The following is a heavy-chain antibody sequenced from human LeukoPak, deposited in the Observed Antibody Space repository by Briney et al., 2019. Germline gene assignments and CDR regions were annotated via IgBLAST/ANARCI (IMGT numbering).Heavy chain of an antibody. CDR1: GDTIIKYY. V-gene: IGHV4-4*07. J-gene: IGHJ3*02. Sequence: SETLSLTCTVSGDTIIKYYWSWVRQPAGKGLEWIGRIYATGNTNYNPSLRSRVTMSLDTSTNQLSLKLNSVTAADTAVYSCASSSGPRDVFDIWGQGTMVTVSS. CDR2: IYATGNT. D-gene: IGHD2-15*01. CDR3: ASSSGPRDVFDI.